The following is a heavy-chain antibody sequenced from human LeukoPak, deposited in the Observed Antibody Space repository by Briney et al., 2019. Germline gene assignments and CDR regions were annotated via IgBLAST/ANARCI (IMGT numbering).Heavy chain of an antibody. CDR3: ARVGAYYYDSSGYYNPPG. J-gene: IGHJ4*02. Sequence: SVKVSCKASGGTFSSYAISWVRQAPGQGLEWMGRIIPILGIANYAQKFQGRVTITADKSTSTTYMELSSLRSEDTAVYYCARVGAYYYDSSGYYNPPGWGQGTLVTVSS. CDR2: IIPILGIA. CDR1: GGTFSSYA. D-gene: IGHD3-22*01. V-gene: IGHV1-69*04.